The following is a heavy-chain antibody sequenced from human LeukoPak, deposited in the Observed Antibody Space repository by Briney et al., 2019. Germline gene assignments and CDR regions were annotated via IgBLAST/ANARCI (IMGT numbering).Heavy chain of an antibody. CDR2: ISYDGSNK. J-gene: IGHJ4*02. CDR3: ARDHVIRIAAAPLDY. Sequence: PGRSLSLSCAASGFTLSSYAMHWVRQAPGKGREWVAVISYDGSNKYYADSVKGRFTISRDNSKNTLYLQMNSLRAEDTAVYYCARDHVIRIAAAPLDYWGQGTLVTVSS. D-gene: IGHD6-13*01. CDR1: GFTLSSYA. V-gene: IGHV3-30-3*01.